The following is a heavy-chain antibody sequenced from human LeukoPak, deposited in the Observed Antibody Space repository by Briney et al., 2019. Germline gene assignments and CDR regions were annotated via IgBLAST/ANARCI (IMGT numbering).Heavy chain of an antibody. D-gene: IGHD1-26*01. CDR2: IYHSGNA. J-gene: IGHJ3*02. Sequence: PSETLSLTCSVSGGSISSGSYYWAWIRQSPGKGLEWIGIIYHSGNAYHNPSLKSGVTISVDKSRNQFSLNLSSVTAADTAVYYCARGPSGSSDGQAFDIWGQGTMVTVSS. CDR3: ARGPSGSSDGQAFDI. CDR1: GGSISSGSYY. V-gene: IGHV4-39*07.